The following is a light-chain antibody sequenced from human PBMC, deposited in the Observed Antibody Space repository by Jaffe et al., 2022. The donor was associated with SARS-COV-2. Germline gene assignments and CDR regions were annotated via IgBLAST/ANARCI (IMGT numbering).Light chain of an antibody. V-gene: IGLV1-51*01. CDR1: ASNIGTYH. J-gene: IGLJ3*02. Sequence: QSVLTQPPSVSAAPGQKVTISCSGSASNIGTYHVSWYQHLPGTAPKLLIFDTSERPSGIPDRFSASKSGTSATLGITGLQTGDEATYYCSVWDNRLSSGVFGGGTKLTVL. CDR3: SVWDNRLSSGV. CDR2: DTS.